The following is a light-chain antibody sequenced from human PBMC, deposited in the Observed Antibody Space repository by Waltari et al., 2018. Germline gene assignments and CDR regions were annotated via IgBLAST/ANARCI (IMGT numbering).Light chain of an antibody. CDR3: QVWDTTSDRVV. CDR2: DDT. CDR1: NVGSKS. V-gene: IGLV3-21*02. J-gene: IGLJ2*01. Sequence: SYVLTQPPSASVVTGETARITWGGENVGSKSVHWYQQKTGQAPLLVVYDDTARPSGIPDRFSASNSGNTATLTISRVENGDEADYYCQVWDTTSDRVVFGGGTKLTVL.